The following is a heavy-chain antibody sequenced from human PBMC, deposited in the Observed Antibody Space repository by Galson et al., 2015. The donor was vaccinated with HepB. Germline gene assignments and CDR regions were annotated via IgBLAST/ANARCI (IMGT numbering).Heavy chain of an antibody. V-gene: IGHV1-46*01. CDR3: QSSGYHGAFFDY. CDR1: GYTFTSYY. Sequence: SVKVSCKASGYTFTSYYMHWVRQAPGQGLEWMGIINPSGGSTSYAQKFQGRVTMTRDTSTSTVYMELSSLRSEDTAVYYCQSSGYHGAFFDYWGQGTLVTVSS. CDR2: INPSGGST. D-gene: IGHD3-22*01. J-gene: IGHJ4*02.